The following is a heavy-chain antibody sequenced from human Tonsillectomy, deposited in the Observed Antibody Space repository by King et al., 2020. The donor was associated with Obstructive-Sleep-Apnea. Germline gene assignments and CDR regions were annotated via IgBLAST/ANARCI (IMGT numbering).Heavy chain of an antibody. J-gene: IGHJ4*02. Sequence: VQLQQWGAGLLKPSGTLSLTCAVYGGSFSGHSWTWIRQPPGRGLEWIGEINHSGNSNYNPSLKSRVTISVDPSKNQISLRLTSVTAADTAVYYCARGRREKDGRFLDSWGQGTLVTVSS. V-gene: IGHV4-34*01. D-gene: IGHD5-24*01. CDR3: ARGRREKDGRFLDS. CDR1: GGSFSGHS. CDR2: INHSGNS.